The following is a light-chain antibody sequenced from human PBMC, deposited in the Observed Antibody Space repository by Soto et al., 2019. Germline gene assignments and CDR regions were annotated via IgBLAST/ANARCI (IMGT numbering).Light chain of an antibody. Sequence: QSALTQPASVSGSPGQSITISCTGTSSDVGGYNYVSWYQQHPGKAPKLMIYDVSNRPSGVSNRFSGSKSGNTASLTISGLQAEDEADYYCSSYTSSSPPLYVVFGGGTKRTVL. J-gene: IGLJ2*01. V-gene: IGLV2-14*01. CDR1: SSDVGGYNY. CDR2: DVS. CDR3: SSYTSSSPPLYVV.